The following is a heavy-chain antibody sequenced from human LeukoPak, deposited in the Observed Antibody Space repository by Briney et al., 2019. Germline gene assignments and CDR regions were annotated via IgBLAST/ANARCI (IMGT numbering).Heavy chain of an antibody. D-gene: IGHD2-2*01. CDR2: VSGSGGNI. CDR3: AASLPNIVVVPATKGPFGY. V-gene: IGHV3-23*01. CDR1: GFTFSSYT. J-gene: IGHJ4*02. Sequence: GGSLRLSCAASGFTFSSYTMSWVRQAPGKGLEWVSGVSGSGGNIHYADSVKGRFTISRDNSKNTLYLQMNSLRAEDTAVYYCAASLPNIVVVPATKGPFGYWGQGALVTVSS.